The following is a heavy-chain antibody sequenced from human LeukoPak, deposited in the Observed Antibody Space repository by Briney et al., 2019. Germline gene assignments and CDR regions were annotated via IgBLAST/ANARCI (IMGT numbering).Heavy chain of an antibody. CDR1: GFTVSSNY. CDR2: IYSGGST. CDR3: ARENYDSSGYDY. J-gene: IGHJ4*02. V-gene: IGHV3-53*01. Sequence: PGGSLRLSXAASGFTVSSNYMSWVGQAPGKGLEWVSVIYSGGSTYYANSVKGRFTISRDNSKNTLYLQMNSLRAEDTAVYYCARENYDSSGYDYWGQGTLVTVSS. D-gene: IGHD3-22*01.